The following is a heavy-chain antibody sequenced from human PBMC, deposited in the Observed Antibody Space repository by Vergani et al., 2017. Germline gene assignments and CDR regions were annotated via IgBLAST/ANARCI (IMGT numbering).Heavy chain of an antibody. Sequence: EVQLVEFGGGLVQPGGSLRLSCAASGFTFSSFWMTWVRQAPGKGLEWVANIKQDGSEMYYVDSVKGRFTISRYNAKSSLYLQMNSLRVEDTAVYYCAREPRFYYDSSGHYYTRGYWGQGTLVTVSS. CDR2: IKQDGSEM. J-gene: IGHJ4*02. V-gene: IGHV3-7*01. CDR3: AREPRFYYDSSGHYYTRGY. CDR1: GFTFSSFW. D-gene: IGHD3-22*01.